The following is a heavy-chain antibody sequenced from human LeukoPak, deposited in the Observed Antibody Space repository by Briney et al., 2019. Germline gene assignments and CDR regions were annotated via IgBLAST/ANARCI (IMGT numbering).Heavy chain of an antibody. J-gene: IGHJ4*02. D-gene: IGHD3-22*01. V-gene: IGHV3-53*01. CDR1: GFTVSSNY. Sequence: GGSLRLSCAASGFTVSSNYMSWVRQAPGKGLEWVSIIYSGGSTYYADSVKGRFTISRDNAKNSLYLQMNSLRAEDTAVYYCARGYDSSGFDYWGQGTLVTVSS. CDR3: ARGYDSSGFDY. CDR2: IYSGGST.